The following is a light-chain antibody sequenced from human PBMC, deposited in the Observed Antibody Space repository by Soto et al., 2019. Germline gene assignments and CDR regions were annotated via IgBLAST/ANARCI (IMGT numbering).Light chain of an antibody. CDR1: QSISSW. J-gene: IGKJ1*01. V-gene: IGKV1-5*01. CDR3: QQYNSYSGT. Sequence: DIQMTQSPSTLSASVGDRVTITCRASQSISSWVAWYQEKPGKAPKLLIYDASSLESGVPSRFSGSGSGTEFTLTISSLQPDDFATYYCQQYNSYSGTFGQGTEVEIK. CDR2: DAS.